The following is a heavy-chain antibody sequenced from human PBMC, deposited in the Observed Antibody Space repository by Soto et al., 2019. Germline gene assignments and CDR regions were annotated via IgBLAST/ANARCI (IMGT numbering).Heavy chain of an antibody. J-gene: IGHJ4*02. Sequence: SETLSLTCTVSGGSVSSGSYYWSWIRQPPGKGLEWIGYIYYSGSTNYNPSLKSRVTISVDTSKSQFSLKLSSVTAADTAVYYCASVDYDFWSGSDYWGQGALVTAPQ. CDR3: ASVDYDFWSGSDY. D-gene: IGHD3-3*01. CDR2: IYYSGST. V-gene: IGHV4-61*01. CDR1: GGSVSSGSYY.